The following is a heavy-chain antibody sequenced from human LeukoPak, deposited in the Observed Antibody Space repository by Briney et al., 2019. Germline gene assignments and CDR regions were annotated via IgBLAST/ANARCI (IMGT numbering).Heavy chain of an antibody. V-gene: IGHV1-69*04. CDR2: IFPIFGIA. CDR1: GGTFSNYG. CDR3: VRDKLRYCYGPYFDY. J-gene: IGHJ4*02. D-gene: IGHD2-15*01. Sequence: GSSVKVSCKASGGTFSNYGISWVRQAPGQGPEWMGRIFPIFGIANNAQKFQGRVTITADKSTSTSSMEVSSLRSEDTAVYYCVRDKLRYCYGPYFDYWGQGTLVTVSS.